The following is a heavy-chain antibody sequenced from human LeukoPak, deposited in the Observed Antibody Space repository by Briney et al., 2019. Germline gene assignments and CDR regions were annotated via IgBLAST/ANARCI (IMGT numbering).Heavy chain of an antibody. CDR1: GGSISSYY. CDR3: ARASSSWEGYFDY. V-gene: IGHV4-59*01. Sequence: SETLSLTCTVSGGSISSYYWSWIRQPPGKGLEWIGYIYYSGSTNYNPSLKSRVTISVDTSKNQFSLKLSSVTAADTAVYYCARASSSWEGYFDYWGQGTLVTVSS. D-gene: IGHD6-13*01. J-gene: IGHJ4*02. CDR2: IYYSGST.